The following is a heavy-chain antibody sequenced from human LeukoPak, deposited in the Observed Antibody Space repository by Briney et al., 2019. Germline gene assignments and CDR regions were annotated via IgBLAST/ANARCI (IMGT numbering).Heavy chain of an antibody. D-gene: IGHD3-22*01. V-gene: IGHV4-39*07. J-gene: IGHJ4*02. CDR2: IYYSGST. Sequence: SETLSLTCTVSGGSISSSSYYWGWIRQPPGKGLEWIGSIYYSGSTYYNPSLKSRVAISVDTSKNQFSLKLSSVTAADTAVYYCARMHYYDSSGTFDYWGQGTLVTVSS. CDR3: ARMHYYDSSGTFDY. CDR1: GGSISSSSYY.